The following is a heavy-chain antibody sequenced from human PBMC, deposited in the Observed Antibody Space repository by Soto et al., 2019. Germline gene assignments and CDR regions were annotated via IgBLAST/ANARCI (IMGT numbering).Heavy chain of an antibody. V-gene: IGHV4-31*03. CDR2: IYYSGST. CDR3: ARGRKRWFDP. J-gene: IGHJ5*02. CDR1: GGSISSGGYY. Sequence: SETLSPTCTVSGGSISSGGYYWSWIRQHPGKGLEWIGYIYYSGSTYYNPSLKSRVTISVDTSKNQFSLKLSSVTAADTAVYYCARGRKRWFDPWGQGTLVTVSS.